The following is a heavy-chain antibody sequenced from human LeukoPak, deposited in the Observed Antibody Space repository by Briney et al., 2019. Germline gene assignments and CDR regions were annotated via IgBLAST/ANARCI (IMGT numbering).Heavy chain of an antibody. CDR1: GYTFTSYY. V-gene: IGHV1-46*01. CDR2: INPSGGST. J-gene: IGHJ4*02. D-gene: IGHD4-17*01. CDR3: ARESEGIDYGDYTPTPRLDY. Sequence: GASVKVSCKASGYTFTSYYMHWVRQAPGQGLEWMGIINPSGGSTSYAQKFQGRVTMTRDMSTSTAYMELRSLRSDDTAVYYCARESEGIDYGDYTPTPRLDYWGQGTLVTVSS.